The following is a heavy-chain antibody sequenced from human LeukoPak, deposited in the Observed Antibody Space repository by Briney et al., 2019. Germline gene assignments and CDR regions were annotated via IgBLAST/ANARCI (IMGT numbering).Heavy chain of an antibody. D-gene: IGHD6-13*01. V-gene: IGHV3-66*02. CDR1: GFTVSSNY. Sequence: GGSLRLSCAASGFTVSSNYMSWVRQAPGKGLEWVSVIYSGGSTYYADSVKGRFTISRDNPKNTLYLQMNSLRAEDTAVYYCAKDSSLAAADYWGQGTLVTVSS. CDR3: AKDSSLAAADY. CDR2: IYSGGST. J-gene: IGHJ4*02.